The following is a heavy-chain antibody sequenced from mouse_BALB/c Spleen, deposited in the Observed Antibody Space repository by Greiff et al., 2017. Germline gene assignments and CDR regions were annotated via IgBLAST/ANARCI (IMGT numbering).Heavy chain of an antibody. V-gene: IGHV2-6-7*01. J-gene: IGHJ4*01. CDR2: IWGDGRT. CDR1: GFSLTGYG. CDR3: ARGSTVVADYYAMDY. D-gene: IGHD1-1*01. Sequence: QVHVKQSGPGLVAPSQSLSITCTVSGFSLTGYGVNWVRQPPGKGLEWLGMIWGDGRTDYNSALKSRLSISKDNSKSQVFLKMNSLQTDDTARYYCARGSTVVADYYAMDYWGQGTSVTVSS.